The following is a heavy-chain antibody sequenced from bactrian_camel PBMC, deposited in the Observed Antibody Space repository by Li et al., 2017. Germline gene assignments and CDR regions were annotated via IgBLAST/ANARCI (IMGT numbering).Heavy chain of an antibody. Sequence: VQLVESGGGSVQAGGSLRLSCAASGYTYNRNCMAWFRQAPGKEREGVARIYTGSGNTYYADSVKGRFTISRDNAKDTLYLQMNSLKIEDTAVYYCALGSSRQATMTARGKGTQVTVS. V-gene: IGHV3S1*01. CDR1: GYTYNRNC. D-gene: IGHD3*01. J-gene: IGHJ4*01. CDR2: IYTGSGNT.